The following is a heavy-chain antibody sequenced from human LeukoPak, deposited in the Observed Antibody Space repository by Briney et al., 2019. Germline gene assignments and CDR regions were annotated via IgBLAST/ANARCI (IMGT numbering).Heavy chain of an antibody. CDR3: AKSVIPSSYQGTYYMDV. Sequence: PGGSLRLSCAASGFTFSTYGMHWVRQAPGEGLEWVTFIRYDESRTFYADSVKGRFTISRDNSKSTLYLQMNSLRAEDTALYYYAKSVIPSSYQGTYYMDVWGKGTTVTVSS. CDR1: GFTFSTYG. D-gene: IGHD3-16*02. CDR2: IRYDESRT. V-gene: IGHV3-30*02. J-gene: IGHJ6*03.